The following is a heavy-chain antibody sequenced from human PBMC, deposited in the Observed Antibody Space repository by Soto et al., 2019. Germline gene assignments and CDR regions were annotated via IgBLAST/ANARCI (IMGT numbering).Heavy chain of an antibody. D-gene: IGHD6-19*01. CDR3: AKDPGYSSGWYAFDI. V-gene: IGHV3-9*01. Sequence: GGSLRLSCAASGFTFDDYAMHWVRQAPGKGLEWVSGISWNSGSIGYADSVKGRFTISRDNAKNSLYLQMNSLRAEDTALYYCAKDPGYSSGWYAFDIWXQGTMVTVSS. CDR1: GFTFDDYA. J-gene: IGHJ3*02. CDR2: ISWNSGSI.